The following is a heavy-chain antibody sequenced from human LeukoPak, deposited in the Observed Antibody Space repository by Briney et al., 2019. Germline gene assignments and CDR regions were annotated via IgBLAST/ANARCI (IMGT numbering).Heavy chain of an antibody. J-gene: IGHJ5*02. D-gene: IGHD3-22*01. CDR3: ARVIFDSSGYTGENLFGP. CDR1: GYTFTSYG. CDR2: ISAYNGNT. V-gene: IGHV1-18*01. Sequence: GASVKVSCKASGYTFTSYGISWVRQAPGQGLEWMGWISAYNGNTNYAQKLQGRVTMTTDTSTSTAYMELRSLRSDDTAVYYCARVIFDSSGYTGENLFGPWGQGTLVTGSS.